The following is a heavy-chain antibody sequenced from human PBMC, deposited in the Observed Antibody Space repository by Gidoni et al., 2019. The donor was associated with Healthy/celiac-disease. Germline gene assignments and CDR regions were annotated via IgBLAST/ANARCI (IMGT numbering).Heavy chain of an antibody. Sequence: EVQLVESGGGLVQPGRSLRLSCPAAGFTFGDYAMSWFRQAPGKGLEWVGFIRSKAYGGTTEYAASVKGRFTISRDDSKSIAYLQMNSLKTEDTAVYYCTRAGVFGGADQHAFDIWGQGTMVTVSS. D-gene: IGHD3-3*01. CDR2: IRSKAYGGTT. J-gene: IGHJ3*02. CDR3: TRAGVFGGADQHAFDI. CDR1: GFTFGDYA. V-gene: IGHV3-49*03.